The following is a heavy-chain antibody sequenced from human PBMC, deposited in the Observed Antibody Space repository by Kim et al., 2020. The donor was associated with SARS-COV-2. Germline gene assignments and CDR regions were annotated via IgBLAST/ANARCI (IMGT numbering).Heavy chain of an antibody. V-gene: IGHV3-74*01. Sequence: GGSLRLSCAASGFTFINYWMDWVRHVPGKGLEWVSRVNNDGSVTAYAESGRGRFTISRATDKNTLYMEMNRLRPGATAVYYCAGDDIEGSGSDTFDLWG. D-gene: IGHD3-10*01. CDR2: VNNDGSVT. CDR3: AGDDIEGSGSDTFDL. J-gene: IGHJ4*01. CDR1: GFTFINYW.